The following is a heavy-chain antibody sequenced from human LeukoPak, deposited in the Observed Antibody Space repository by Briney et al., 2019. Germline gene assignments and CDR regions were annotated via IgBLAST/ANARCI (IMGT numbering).Heavy chain of an antibody. V-gene: IGHV1-69*04. D-gene: IGHD3-10*01. CDR3: ARPAGYSYGSGEYY. J-gene: IGHJ4*02. CDR1: GGTFSSYA. Sequence: ASVKVSCKASGGTFSSYAISWVRQAPGQGLEWMGRIIPILGIANYAQKFQGRVTITADKSTSTAYMELSGLRSEDTAVYYCARPAGYSYGSGEYYWGQGTLVTVSS. CDR2: IIPILGIA.